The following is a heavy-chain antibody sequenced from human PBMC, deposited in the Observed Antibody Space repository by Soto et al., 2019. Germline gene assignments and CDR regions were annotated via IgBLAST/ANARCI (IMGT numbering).Heavy chain of an antibody. V-gene: IGHV3-33*01. CDR1: GFTFSSYG. CDR2: IWYDGSNK. J-gene: IGHJ3*02. Sequence: GGSLRLACAASGFTFSSYGMHWVRQAPGKGLEWVAVIWYDGSNKYYADSVKGRFTISRDNSKNTLYLQMNSLRAEDTAVYYCARDWTTRFAFDIWGQGTMVTVSS. D-gene: IGHD3-3*01. CDR3: ARDWTTRFAFDI.